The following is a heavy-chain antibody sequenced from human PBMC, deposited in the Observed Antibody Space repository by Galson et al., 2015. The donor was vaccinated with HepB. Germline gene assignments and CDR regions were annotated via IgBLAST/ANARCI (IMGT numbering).Heavy chain of an antibody. CDR1: GYTFTSYG. D-gene: IGHD3-10*01. CDR3: TRRATMVRGVIINSPYYYGMDV. J-gene: IGHJ6*02. CDR2: ISAYNGNT. Sequence: SVKVSCKASGYTFTSYGISWVRQAPGQGLEWMGWISAYNGNTNYAQKLQGRVTMTTDTSTSTAYMELRSLRSEDTAVYYCTRRATMVRGVIINSPYYYGMDVWGQGTTVTVSS. V-gene: IGHV1-18*01.